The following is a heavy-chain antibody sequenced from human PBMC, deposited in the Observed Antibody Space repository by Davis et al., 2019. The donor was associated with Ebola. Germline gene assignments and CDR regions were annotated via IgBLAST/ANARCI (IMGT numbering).Heavy chain of an antibody. CDR2: ISRSGSSI. Sequence: GESLKISCAASGFTFSSYSMNWVRQAPGKGLEWVAYISRSGSSIYYADSVKGRFTISRDNAKNSLYLQMNSLRDEDTAVYYCARVLEWVYYMDVWGKGTTVIVSS. J-gene: IGHJ6*03. CDR3: ARVLEWVYYMDV. V-gene: IGHV3-48*02. D-gene: IGHD3-3*01. CDR1: GFTFSSYS.